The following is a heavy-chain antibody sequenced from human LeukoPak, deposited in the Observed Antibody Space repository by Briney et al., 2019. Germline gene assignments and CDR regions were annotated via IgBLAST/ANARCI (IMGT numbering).Heavy chain of an antibody. J-gene: IGHJ4*02. Sequence: SVKVSCKASGGTFSSYAISWVRQAPGQGLEWMGGIIPIFGTANYAQKFRGRVTITTDESTSTAYMELSSLRSEDTAVYYCARGPVIAAAGYYFDYWGQGTLVTVSS. CDR1: GGTFSSYA. D-gene: IGHD6-13*01. CDR2: IIPIFGTA. CDR3: ARGPVIAAAGYYFDY. V-gene: IGHV1-69*05.